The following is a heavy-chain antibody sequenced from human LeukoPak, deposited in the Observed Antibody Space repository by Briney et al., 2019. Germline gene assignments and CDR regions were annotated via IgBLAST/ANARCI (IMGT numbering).Heavy chain of an antibody. CDR2: MSPKSGNT. V-gene: IGHV1-8*01. CDR3: TREKDCADGICYED. Sequence: GASVKVSCKASRHTFTSHDINWVRQATGLGLEWLGWMSPKSGNTGYAQKFQGRVTMTRDTSISTAYMELSSLRFDDTAVYFCTREKDCADGICYEDWGQGTLVTVSS. J-gene: IGHJ4*02. CDR1: RHTFTSHD. D-gene: IGHD2-8*01.